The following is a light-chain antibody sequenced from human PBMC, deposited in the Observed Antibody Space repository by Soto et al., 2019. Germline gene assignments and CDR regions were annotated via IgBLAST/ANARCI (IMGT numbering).Light chain of an antibody. CDR1: QSISISY. V-gene: IGKV3-20*01. J-gene: IGKJ4*01. CDR2: GAS. CDR3: QQYDSSPPFALT. Sequence: EIVMTQSPATLSVSPGERATLSCRASQSISISYLAWYQQRPGQAPRLLIYGASGRATGIPGRFSGTGSGSGTEFTLTINRLEPEDFAVYYCQQYDSSPPFALTFGGGTKVDIK.